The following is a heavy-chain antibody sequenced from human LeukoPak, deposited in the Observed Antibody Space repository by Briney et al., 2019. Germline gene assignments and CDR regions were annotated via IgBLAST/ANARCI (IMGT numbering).Heavy chain of an antibody. CDR3: ARVGKTTDDAFDI. CDR1: GFTFSSYS. J-gene: IGHJ3*02. Sequence: GGSLRLSCAASGFTFSSYSMNWVRRAPGKGLEWVSSISSSSSYINYADSVKGRFTISRDNAKNSLYLQMNSLRAEDTAVYYCARVGKTTDDAFDIWGQGTMVTVSS. D-gene: IGHD4-17*01. V-gene: IGHV3-21*01. CDR2: ISSSSSYI.